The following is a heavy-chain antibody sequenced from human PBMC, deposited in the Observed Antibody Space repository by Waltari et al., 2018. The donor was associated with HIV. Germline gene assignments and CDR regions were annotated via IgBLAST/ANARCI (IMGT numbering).Heavy chain of an antibody. J-gene: IGHJ6*02. CDR3: ARGVGSNRYYYYGMDV. Sequence: QVHLQQWGAGLLKPSETLSLTCAVYGGSFSGNFWSWIRQPPGKGLEWIGEINHSGSTNYNPSLKSQVTMSVDTSKKQFSLKVNSVTAADTAVYYCARGVGSNRYYYYGMDVWGQGTTVTVSS. V-gene: IGHV4-34*01. D-gene: IGHD4-4*01. CDR2: INHSGST. CDR1: GGSFSGNF.